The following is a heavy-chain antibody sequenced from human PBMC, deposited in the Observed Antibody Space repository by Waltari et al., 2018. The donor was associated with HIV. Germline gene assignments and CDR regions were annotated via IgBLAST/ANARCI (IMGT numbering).Heavy chain of an antibody. CDR2: ISAYNGNT. CDR3: ARGRAVAGPKTIYYYYGMDV. J-gene: IGHJ6*02. CDR1: GYTFTSYG. Sequence: QVQLVQSGAEVKKPGASVKVSCKASGYTFTSYGISWVRQAPGQGLEWMGWISAYNGNTNYAQKLQGRVTMTTDTSTSTAYMELRSLRSDDTAVYYCARGRAVAGPKTIYYYYGMDVWGQGTTVTVSS. D-gene: IGHD6-19*01. V-gene: IGHV1-18*01.